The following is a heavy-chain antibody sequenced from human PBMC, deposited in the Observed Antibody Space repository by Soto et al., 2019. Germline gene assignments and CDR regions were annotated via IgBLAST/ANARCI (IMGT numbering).Heavy chain of an antibody. Sequence: PSETLSLTCTVSGGSISSYYWSWVRQPPGKGLEWIGEIYHSGSTNYNPSLKSRVTISVDKSKNQFSLNLSSVTAADTAVYYCARSIAARRPDGFDYWGQGTLVTVSS. J-gene: IGHJ4*02. CDR1: GGSISSYY. CDR2: IYHSGST. CDR3: ARSIAARRPDGFDY. D-gene: IGHD6-6*01. V-gene: IGHV4-4*02.